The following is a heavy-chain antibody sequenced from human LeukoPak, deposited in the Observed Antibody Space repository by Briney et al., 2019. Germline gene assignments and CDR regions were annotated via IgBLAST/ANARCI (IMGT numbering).Heavy chain of an antibody. J-gene: IGHJ6*02. CDR3: ARDGDGGGSYGSGSYRHYYYGMDV. Sequence: PGRSLRLSCAASGFTFSSYAMHWVRQAPGKGLEWVAVISYDGSNKYYADSVKGRFTISRDNSKNTLYLQMNSLRAEDTAVYYCARDGDGGGSYGSGSYRHYYYGMDVWGQGTTVTVSS. V-gene: IGHV3-30-3*01. D-gene: IGHD3-10*01. CDR2: ISYDGSNK. CDR1: GFTFSSYA.